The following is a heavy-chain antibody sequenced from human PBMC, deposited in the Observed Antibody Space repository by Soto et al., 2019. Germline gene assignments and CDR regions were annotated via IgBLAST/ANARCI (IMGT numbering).Heavy chain of an antibody. J-gene: IGHJ4*02. D-gene: IGHD3-3*01. Sequence: GGSLRLSCAASGFTFSSYAMHWVRQAPGKGLEWVAVISYDGSNKYYADSVKGRFTISRDNSKNTLYLQMNSLRAEDTAVYYCARCGDGAAYDFWSGYFKGLTPTLWGKGTLVTVSS. CDR2: ISYDGSNK. CDR3: ARCGDGAAYDFWSGYFKGLTPTL. V-gene: IGHV3-30-3*01. CDR1: GFTFSSYA.